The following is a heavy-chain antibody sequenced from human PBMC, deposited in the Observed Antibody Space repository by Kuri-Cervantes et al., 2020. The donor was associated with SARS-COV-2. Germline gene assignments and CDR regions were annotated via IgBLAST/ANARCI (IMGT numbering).Heavy chain of an antibody. Sequence: SETLSLTCTVSGGSISSSSYYWGWIRQPPGKGLEWIGSIYYSGSTYYNPSLKSRVTISVDTSKNQFSLKLSSVTAADTAVYYCARHRDYYDISGFDSWGQGTLVTVSS. CDR3: ARHRDYYDISGFDS. CDR1: GGSISSSSYY. CDR2: IYYSGST. D-gene: IGHD3-22*01. V-gene: IGHV4-39*01. J-gene: IGHJ4*02.